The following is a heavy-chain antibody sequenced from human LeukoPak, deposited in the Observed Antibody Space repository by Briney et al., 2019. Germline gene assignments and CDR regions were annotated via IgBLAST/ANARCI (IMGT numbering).Heavy chain of an antibody. D-gene: IGHD3-10*01. CDR3: AKGPRRKGKRGPHPHP. Sequence: GSLRLSCEASGFTFKNYGMHWVRQAPGKGLEWVAVISYDGNNKYYADSVKGRFTISRDNSKNTLEPQMSRLRVEDTDMYLCAKGPRRKGKRGPHPHPWGQGTPV. V-gene: IGHV3-30*18. CDR1: GFTFKNYG. CDR2: ISYDGNNK. J-gene: IGHJ5*02.